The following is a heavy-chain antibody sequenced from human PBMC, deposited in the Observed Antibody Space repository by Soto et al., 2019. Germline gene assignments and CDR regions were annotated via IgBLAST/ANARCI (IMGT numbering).Heavy chain of an antibody. V-gene: IGHV3-15*01. D-gene: IGHD1-26*01. CDR1: GFTFSNAW. J-gene: IGHJ6*02. Sequence: GSLRLSCAASGFTFSNAWMSWVRQAPGKGLEWVGRIKSKTDGGTTDYAAPVKGRFTISRDDSKNTLYLQMNSLKTEDTAVYYCTTDGGSYDYYYGMDVWGQGTTVTVSS. CDR3: TTDGGSYDYYYGMDV. CDR2: IKSKTDGGTT.